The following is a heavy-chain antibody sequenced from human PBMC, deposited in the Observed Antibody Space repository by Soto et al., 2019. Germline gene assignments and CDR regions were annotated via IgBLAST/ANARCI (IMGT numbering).Heavy chain of an antibody. CDR3: ARVYYDNLTGYSINDY. J-gene: IGHJ4*02. Sequence: SETLSLTCAVYGGSFSGYYWSWIRQPPGKGLEWIGEINHSGSTNYNPSLKSRVTISVDTSKNQFSLKLSSVTAADTAVYYCARVYYDNLTGYSINDYWGQGTLVTVSS. CDR2: INHSGST. V-gene: IGHV4-34*01. D-gene: IGHD3-9*01. CDR1: GGSFSGYY.